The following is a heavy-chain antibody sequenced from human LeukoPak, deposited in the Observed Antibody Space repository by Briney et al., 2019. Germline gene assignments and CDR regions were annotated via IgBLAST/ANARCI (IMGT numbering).Heavy chain of an antibody. Sequence: VASVKVSCKASGYTFTSYYMHWVRQAPGQGLEWVGIINPSGGSTSYAQKFQGRVTMTRDTSTSTVYMELSSLRSEDTAVYYCARDRGGVVIIEYYFDYWGQGTLVTVSS. D-gene: IGHD3-3*01. J-gene: IGHJ4*02. CDR1: GYTFTSYY. CDR3: ARDRGGVVIIEYYFDY. V-gene: IGHV1-46*01. CDR2: INPSGGST.